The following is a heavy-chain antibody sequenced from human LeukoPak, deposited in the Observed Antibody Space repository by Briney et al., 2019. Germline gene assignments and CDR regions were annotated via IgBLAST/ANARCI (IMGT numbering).Heavy chain of an antibody. V-gene: IGHV3-7*01. CDR3: ARDRPPYYDILTGYSGGDAFDI. CDR2: IKQDGSEK. J-gene: IGHJ3*02. D-gene: IGHD3-9*01. CDR1: GFTFSSYW. Sequence: GGSLRLSCAASGFTFSSYWMSWVRQAPGKGLEWVANIKQDGSEKYYVDSVKGRFTISRDNAKNSLYLQMNSLRAEDTAVYYCARDRPPYYDILTGYSGGDAFDIWGQGTMVTVSS.